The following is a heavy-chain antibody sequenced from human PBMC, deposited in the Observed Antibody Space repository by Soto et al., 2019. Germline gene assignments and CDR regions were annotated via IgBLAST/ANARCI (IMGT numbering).Heavy chain of an antibody. CDR1: VFTSSG. Sequence: ASVKVSCKATVFTSSGISWVRQAPGQRLEWMGWISTHNGNTIYAQKFQGRVIMTMDTSTTTVYMELRSLRPDDTAVYLCAREGILGLFDAYDLWGQVTMVPAS. V-gene: IGHV1-18*04. CDR3: AREGILGLFDAYDL. D-gene: IGHD3-3*01. CDR2: ISTHNGNT. J-gene: IGHJ3*01.